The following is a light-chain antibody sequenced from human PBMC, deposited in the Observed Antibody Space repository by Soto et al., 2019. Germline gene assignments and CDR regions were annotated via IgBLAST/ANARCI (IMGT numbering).Light chain of an antibody. V-gene: IGKV1-5*01. CDR1: QSISVW. Sequence: DIQMTQAPSRLSASVGDRVKITCRASQSISVWLAWYQQKAGTAPKLLIYAASTLQSGVPTRFSGSGSGKESTLTISRLQPEDFATYYCQQLNSSLITFGQGTRLEIK. CDR2: AAS. J-gene: IGKJ5*01. CDR3: QQLNSSLIT.